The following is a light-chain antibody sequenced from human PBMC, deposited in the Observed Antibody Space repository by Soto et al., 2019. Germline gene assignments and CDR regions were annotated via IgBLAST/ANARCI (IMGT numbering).Light chain of an antibody. CDR1: SSDVGAYTL. V-gene: IGLV2-14*01. J-gene: IGLJ2*01. Sequence: QSALTQPASVSGSPGQSITISCTGTSSDVGAYTLVSWYQQHPGKAPKLMIYEVSSRPSGVSDRFSGSKSGNTASLTISGLQAEDEADYSCSSYTISSVIFGGGTKLTVL. CDR2: EVS. CDR3: SSYTISSVI.